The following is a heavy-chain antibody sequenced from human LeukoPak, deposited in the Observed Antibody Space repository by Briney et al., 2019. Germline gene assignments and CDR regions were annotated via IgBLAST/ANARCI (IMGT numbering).Heavy chain of an antibody. Sequence: GGSLRLSCAASGFTFDDYAMHWVRQAPGKGLEWVSSISSSSSYIYYANSVKGRFTISRDNAKNSLYLQMNSLRAEDTAVYYCARARRPYSSGWHDAFDIWGQGTMVTVSS. J-gene: IGHJ3*02. D-gene: IGHD6-19*01. CDR2: ISSSSSYI. CDR3: ARARRPYSSGWHDAFDI. CDR1: GFTFDDYA. V-gene: IGHV3-21*01.